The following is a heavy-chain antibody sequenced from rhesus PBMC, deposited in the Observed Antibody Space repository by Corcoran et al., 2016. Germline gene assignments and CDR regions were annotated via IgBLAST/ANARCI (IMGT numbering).Heavy chain of an antibody. CDR2: IAYSGRL. D-gene: IGHD6-37*01. V-gene: IGHV4-122*02. CDR1: GISYSSSYDH. Sequence: QVQLQESGPGLVKPSETLSLTCAVSGISYSSSYDHWNWSRQAPGKGLEGIGYIAYSGRLRYNPSLKSRVTISSDTSTNHFSLKLNSVTAADTAVYYCARQGRIAVAGLPIDYWGRGVLVTISS. J-gene: IGHJ4*01. CDR3: ARQGRIAVAGLPIDY.